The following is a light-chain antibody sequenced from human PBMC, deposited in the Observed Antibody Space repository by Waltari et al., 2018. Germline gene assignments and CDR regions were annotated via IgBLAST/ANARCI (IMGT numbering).Light chain of an antibody. J-gene: IGKJ3*01. CDR3: MQGIHWPFT. CDR2: KVS. V-gene: IGKV2-30*01. Sequence: DVVMTQSPLSLPVTLGQPASISCRSGQSLVYTDGNTYLSWFQQRPGQSPRRLIYKVSNRDSGVPDRFSGSGSGTDFTQKISGVEAEDIGIYYCMQGIHWPFTFGPGTKVDIK. CDR1: QSLVYTDGNTY.